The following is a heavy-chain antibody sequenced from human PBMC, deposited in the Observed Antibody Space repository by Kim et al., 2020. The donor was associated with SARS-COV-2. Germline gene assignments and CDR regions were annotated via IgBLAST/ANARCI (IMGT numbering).Heavy chain of an antibody. CDR2: ISAYNGNT. CDR1: GYTFTSYG. D-gene: IGHD3-3*01. V-gene: IGHV1-18*01. Sequence: ASVKVSCKASGYTFTSYGISWVRQAPGQGLEWMGWISAYNGNTNYAQKLQGRVTMTTDTSTSIAYMELRSLRSDDTAVYYCARWKIRFLEWPPRANYYYYMDVWGKGTTVTVSS. J-gene: IGHJ6*03. CDR3: ARWKIRFLEWPPRANYYYYMDV.